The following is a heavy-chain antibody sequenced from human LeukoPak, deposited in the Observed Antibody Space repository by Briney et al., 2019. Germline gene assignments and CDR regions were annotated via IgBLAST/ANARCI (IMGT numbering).Heavy chain of an antibody. CDR2: ISSSSSTI. CDR1: GFTFSSYS. D-gene: IGHD3-10*01. Sequence: PGGSLRLPCAASGFTFSSYSMNWVRQAPGKGLEWVSYISSSSSTIYYADSVKGRFTISRDNAKNSLYLQMNSLRAEDTAVYYCARDPPYYYGSGSYYFDYWGQGTLVTVSS. J-gene: IGHJ4*02. V-gene: IGHV3-48*01. CDR3: ARDPPYYYGSGSYYFDY.